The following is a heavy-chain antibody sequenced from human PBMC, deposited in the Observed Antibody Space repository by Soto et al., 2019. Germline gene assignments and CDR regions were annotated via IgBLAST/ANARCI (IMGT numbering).Heavy chain of an antibody. Sequence: PTRARTCAVSGESVSSDSAGCNWIRQTTSRGLEWLGRTYYRSKWYNDYAVSVKSRININPDTSKNQFYLQLNSVTPEDTAVYYCSRAYLIGGSSWAWSSSFAPWAQGTLLTVSS. V-gene: IGHV6-1*01. CDR3: SRAYLIGGSSWAWSSSFAP. D-gene: IGHD2-15*01. J-gene: IGHJ5*02. CDR2: TYYRSKWYN. CDR1: GESVSSDSAG.